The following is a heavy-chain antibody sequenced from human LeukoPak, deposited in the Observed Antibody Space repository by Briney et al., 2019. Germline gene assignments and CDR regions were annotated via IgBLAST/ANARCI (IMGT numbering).Heavy chain of an antibody. CDR1: GGSISSSSYY. Sequence: SETLSLTCTVSGGSISSSSYYWGWIRQPPGKGLEWIGSIYYSGSTYYNPSLKSRVTISVDTSKNQFSLKLSSVTAADTAVYYCARRGQLRYYDFWSGSTPTNYFDYWGQGTLVTVSS. V-gene: IGHV4-39*01. J-gene: IGHJ4*02. D-gene: IGHD3-3*01. CDR2: IYYSGST. CDR3: ARRGQLRYYDFWSGSTPTNYFDY.